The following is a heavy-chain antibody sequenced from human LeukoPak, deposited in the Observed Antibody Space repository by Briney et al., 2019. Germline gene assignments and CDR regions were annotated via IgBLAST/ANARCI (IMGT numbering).Heavy chain of an antibody. J-gene: IGHJ2*01. CDR3: AKVGYSLYWYFDL. D-gene: IGHD2-2*03. Sequence: GGSLRLSCAASGFTVSNIYMNWVRQAPGKGLEWASAISGSGGSTYYADSVKGRFTISRDNSKNTLYLQMNSLRAEDTAVYYCAKVGYSLYWYFDLWGRGTLVTVSS. CDR2: ISGSGGST. V-gene: IGHV3-23*01. CDR1: GFTVSNIY.